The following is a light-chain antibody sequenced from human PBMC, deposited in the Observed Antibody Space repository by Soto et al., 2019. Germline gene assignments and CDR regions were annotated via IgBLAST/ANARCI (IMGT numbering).Light chain of an antibody. CDR1: QSINTY. CDR3: QQSYITLLT. CDR2: GAS. Sequence: DIQMTQSPSSLSASVGDRVTITCRASQSINTYLNWYQQKPGKAPNLLIFGASNLQTGVPSRFSGSGSGTFFTLTISSLQPEDFGTYYCQQSYITLLTFGCGTRVEI. V-gene: IGKV1-39*01. J-gene: IGKJ4*01.